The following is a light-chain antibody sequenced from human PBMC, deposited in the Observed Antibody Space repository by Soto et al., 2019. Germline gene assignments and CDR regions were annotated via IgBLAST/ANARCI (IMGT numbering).Light chain of an antibody. Sequence: DIILTQSPATLSLSPGEGATLSCRASESLSKYLAWYQQQPGQGPRLLIYDASIRATGIPARFSGSGSGTDFTPTISSLEPEDFAVYYCQHRSNWPMYTFGRGTKLEIK. J-gene: IGKJ2*01. CDR3: QHRSNWPMYT. CDR1: ESLSKY. V-gene: IGKV3-11*01. CDR2: DAS.